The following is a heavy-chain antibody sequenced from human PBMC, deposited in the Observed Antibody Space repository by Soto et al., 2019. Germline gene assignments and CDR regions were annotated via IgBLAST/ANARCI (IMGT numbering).Heavy chain of an antibody. J-gene: IGHJ4*02. CDR3: ARGMTTVTTLDY. Sequence: QLQLQESGSGLVKPSQTLSLTCAVSGGSISSGGYYWSWIRQPPGKGLEWIGYSYHSGSTYYNPSHKSRVTISVDRSKNHFSLKLSSVTAADTAVYYCARGMTTVTTLDYWGQGTLVTVSS. D-gene: IGHD4-4*01. CDR2: SYHSGST. CDR1: GGSISSGGYY. V-gene: IGHV4-30-2*01.